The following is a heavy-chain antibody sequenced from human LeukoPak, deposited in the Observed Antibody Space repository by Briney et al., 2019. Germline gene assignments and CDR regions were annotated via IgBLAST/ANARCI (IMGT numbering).Heavy chain of an antibody. CDR3: ARALPEDGYCSSTSCQKYFDY. J-gene: IGHJ4*02. D-gene: IGHD2-2*01. Sequence: SETLSLTCTVSGGSISSGDYYWSWIRQPPGKGLEWIGYIYYSGSTYYNPSLKSRVTISVDTSENQFSLKLSSVTAADTAVYYCARALPEDGYCSSTSCQKYFDYWGQGTLVTVSS. CDR1: GGSISSGDYY. V-gene: IGHV4-30-4*01. CDR2: IYYSGST.